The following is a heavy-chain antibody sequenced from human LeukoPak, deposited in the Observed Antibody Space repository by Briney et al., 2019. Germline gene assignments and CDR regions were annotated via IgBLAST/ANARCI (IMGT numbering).Heavy chain of an antibody. Sequence: GGSLRLSCAASGFTFSSYAMHWVRQAPGKGLEWVAVISYDGSNKYYADSVKGRFTISRDNSKNTLYLQMNSLRAEDTAVYYCASPLFPVRLEQTPFDYWGQGTLVTVSS. CDR2: ISYDGSNK. CDR3: ASPLFPVRLEQTPFDY. V-gene: IGHV3-30-3*01. D-gene: IGHD1-1*01. J-gene: IGHJ4*02. CDR1: GFTFSSYA.